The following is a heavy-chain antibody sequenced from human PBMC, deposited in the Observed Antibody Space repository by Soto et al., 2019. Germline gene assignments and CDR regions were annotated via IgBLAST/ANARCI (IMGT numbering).Heavy chain of an antibody. CDR3: ARGGLAARKGRWFDP. CDR1: GDSISSYY. CDR2: IHYSGST. D-gene: IGHD6-6*01. J-gene: IGHJ5*02. Sequence: XATLCLTCTVSGDSISSYYWGWIRQPPGKGLEWIGYIHYSGSTNYNPSLKSRVTISVDTPKNQFSLKVNSMTAADTAVYYCARGGLAARKGRWFDPWGQGTLVTVSS. V-gene: IGHV4-59*01.